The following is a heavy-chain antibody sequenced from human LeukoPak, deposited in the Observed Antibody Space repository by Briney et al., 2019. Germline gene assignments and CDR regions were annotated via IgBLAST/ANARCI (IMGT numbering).Heavy chain of an antibody. J-gene: IGHJ5*02. CDR3: AKAQDIVLMVYGP. Sequence: GGSLRLSCAASGFTFSSYSMIWVRQAPGKGLEWVAVISYDGSNKYYADSVKGRFTISRDNSKNTLYLQMNSLRAEDTAVYYCAKAQDIVLMVYGPWGQGTLVTVSS. V-gene: IGHV3-30*18. CDR1: GFTFSSYS. D-gene: IGHD2-8*01. CDR2: ISYDGSNK.